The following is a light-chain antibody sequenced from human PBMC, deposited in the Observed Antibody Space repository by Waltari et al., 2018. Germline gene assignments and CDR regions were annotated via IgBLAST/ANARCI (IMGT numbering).Light chain of an antibody. CDR3: QQYRTYPWT. J-gene: IGKJ1*01. Sequence: DIQMTQSPSTLSASVGDRVTITCRASQSISGLLTWYRQEAGKAPKLLIYEASTLESGVPSRFSGSGAGTEFTLTISGVQPDDVATFYCQQYRTYPWTFGRGTKVETK. CDR1: QSISGL. CDR2: EAS. V-gene: IGKV1-5*03.